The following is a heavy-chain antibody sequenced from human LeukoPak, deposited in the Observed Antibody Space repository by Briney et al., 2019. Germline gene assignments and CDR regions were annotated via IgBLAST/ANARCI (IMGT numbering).Heavy chain of an antibody. V-gene: IGHV4-59*01. D-gene: IGHD6-19*01. CDR1: GGSSSSYY. Sequence: SETLSLTCTVSGGSSSSYYWSWIRQPPGKGLEWIGYIYYSGRTNYNPSLKSRVTISVDTSKNQFSLKLSSVTAADTAVYYCARDGLVDAFDIWGQGTMVTVSS. CDR2: IYYSGRT. J-gene: IGHJ3*02. CDR3: ARDGLVDAFDI.